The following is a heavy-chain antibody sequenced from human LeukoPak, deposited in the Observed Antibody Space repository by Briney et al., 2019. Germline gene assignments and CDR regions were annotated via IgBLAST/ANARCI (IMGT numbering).Heavy chain of an antibody. J-gene: IGHJ4*02. CDR2: INPSGGST. Sequence: ASVKVSCKASGYTFTSYYMHWVRQAPGQGLEWMGIINPSGGSTSYAQKFQGRVTMTRDTSTSTVYMELSSLRSEDTAVYYCARVNSYYDILTGYYTGGYFDYWGQGTLVTVSS. V-gene: IGHV1-46*01. D-gene: IGHD3-9*01. CDR1: GYTFTSYY. CDR3: ARVNSYYDILTGYYTGGYFDY.